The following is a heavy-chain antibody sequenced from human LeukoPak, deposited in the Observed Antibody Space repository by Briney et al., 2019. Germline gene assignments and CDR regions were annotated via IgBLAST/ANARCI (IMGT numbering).Heavy chain of an antibody. CDR3: AKDIQLST. D-gene: IGHD5-24*01. CDR2: ISSSGDNA. Sequence: GGSLRLSCAVSGFTFRDAAMTWVRQAPGKGLEWVSLISSSGDNAYYADSVKGRFTISRDNSKNTLSLQMNSLRVEDTAIYYCAKDIQLSTWGLGTMVTVSS. V-gene: IGHV3-23*01. CDR1: GFTFRDAA. J-gene: IGHJ3*01.